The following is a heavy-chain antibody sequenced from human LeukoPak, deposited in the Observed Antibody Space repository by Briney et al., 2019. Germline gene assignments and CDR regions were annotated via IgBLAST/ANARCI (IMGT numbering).Heavy chain of an antibody. D-gene: IGHD5-24*01. J-gene: IGHJ4*01. Sequence: PAGSLTLSCAASGFTFGSYWMSWVRQAPGKGLEWVANINQAGTEKYYVDSVKGRFTISRDNAKNSLFLQMNSLRAEDTAVYFCARVRGGYYFDYWGQGTLVTVSS. CDR1: GFTFGSYW. V-gene: IGHV3-7*04. CDR2: INQAGTEK. CDR3: ARVRGGYYFDY.